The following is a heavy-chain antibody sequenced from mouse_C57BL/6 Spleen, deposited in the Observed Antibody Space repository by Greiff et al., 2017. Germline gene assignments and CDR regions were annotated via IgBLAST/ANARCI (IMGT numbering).Heavy chain of an antibody. CDR3: ASRSDCGSTGWMAY. CDR1: GYTFTSYW. J-gene: IGHJ3*01. D-gene: IGHD1-1*01. V-gene: IGHV1-50*01. Sequence: QVQLQQPGAELVKPGASVKLSCKASGYTFTSYWMQWVKQRPGQGLEWIGKIDPYNGDTNYNQKFKGKATVTVDKSSSTSYMQLSSLTSEDSAVYYWASRSDCGSTGWMAYWGQGTSVTVSA. CDR2: IDPYNGDT.